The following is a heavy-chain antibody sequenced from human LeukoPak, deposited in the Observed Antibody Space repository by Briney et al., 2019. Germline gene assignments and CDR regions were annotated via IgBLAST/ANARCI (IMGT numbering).Heavy chain of an antibody. J-gene: IGHJ4*02. Sequence: GGSLRLSCAASGFTFSSYAMSWVRQAPGKGLEWVSAISGSGGSTYCADSVKGRFTISRDNSKNTLYLQMNSLRAEDTAVYYCAKDGDSGPNFDYWGQGTLVTVSS. CDR1: GFTFSSYA. CDR2: ISGSGGST. CDR3: AKDGDSGPNFDY. D-gene: IGHD5-12*01. V-gene: IGHV3-23*01.